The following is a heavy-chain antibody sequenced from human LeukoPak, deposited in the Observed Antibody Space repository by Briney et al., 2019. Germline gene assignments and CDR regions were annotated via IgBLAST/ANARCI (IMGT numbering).Heavy chain of an antibody. D-gene: IGHD3-10*01. CDR3: ASGPYGSGSYYVY. CDR2: ISGSTGST. J-gene: IGHJ4*02. Sequence: PGGSLRLSCAASGFTFSNYAMNWVRQAPGKGLEWVSLISGSTGSTYYADSVKGRFTISRDNSKNTLYLPMNSLGAEDTAVYYCASGPYGSGSYYVYWGQGTLVTVSS. CDR1: GFTFSNYA. V-gene: IGHV3-23*01.